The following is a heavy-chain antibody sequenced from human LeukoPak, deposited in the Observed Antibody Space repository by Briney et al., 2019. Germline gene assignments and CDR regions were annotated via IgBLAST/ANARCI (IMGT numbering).Heavy chain of an antibody. J-gene: IGHJ3*02. V-gene: IGHV1-46*01. D-gene: IGHD3-3*01. Sequence: GASVKVSCKASGYTFTSYYMHWVRQAPGQGLEWMGIINPSGGSTSYAQEFQGRVTMTRDMSTSTDYMELSSLRSEDTAVYYCVKDRVVLSAFDIWGQGTMVTVSS. CDR2: INPSGGST. CDR3: VKDRVVLSAFDI. CDR1: GYTFTSYY.